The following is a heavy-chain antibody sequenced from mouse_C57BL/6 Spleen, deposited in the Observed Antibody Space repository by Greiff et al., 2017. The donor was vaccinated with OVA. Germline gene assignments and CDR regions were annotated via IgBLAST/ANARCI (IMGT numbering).Heavy chain of an antibody. V-gene: IGHV1-26*01. J-gene: IGHJ2*01. CDR3: ARYGYYY. Sequence: EVQLQQSGPELVKPGASVKISCKASGYTFTDYYMNWVKQSHGKILEWIGDINPNNGGTSYNQKFKGKATLTVDKSSSTAYMELRSLTSEDSAVYYCARYGYYYWGQGTTLTVSS. D-gene: IGHD2-2*01. CDR1: GYTFTDYY. CDR2: INPNNGGT.